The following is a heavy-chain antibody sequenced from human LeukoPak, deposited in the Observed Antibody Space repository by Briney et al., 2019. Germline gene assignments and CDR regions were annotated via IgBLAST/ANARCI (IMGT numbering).Heavy chain of an antibody. J-gene: IGHJ6*02. V-gene: IGHV1-18*01. Sequence: GASVKVSCKASGYTFTSYGISWVRQAPGQGLEWMGWISAYNGNTNYAQKLQGRVTMTTDTSTSTAYMELRSLRSDDTAVYYCARLESYSGKITIFGVATDYYYGMDVWGQGTTVTVSS. D-gene: IGHD3-3*01. CDR2: ISAYNGNT. CDR3: ARLESYSGKITIFGVATDYYYGMDV. CDR1: GYTFTSYG.